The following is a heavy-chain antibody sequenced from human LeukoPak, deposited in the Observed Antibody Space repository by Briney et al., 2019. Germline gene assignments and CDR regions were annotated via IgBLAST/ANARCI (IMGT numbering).Heavy chain of an antibody. Sequence: GAPVKVSCKASGYTFTSYGISWVRQAPGHGLEWMGWISPYNGNTNFAPKLQGRLTMTPDTSTSTASMEMRSLRADETAAYICARDRQCGYWGQGTLVTVSS. CDR3: ARDRQCGY. V-gene: IGHV1-18*01. CDR2: ISPYNGNT. J-gene: IGHJ4*02. D-gene: IGHD2-21*01. CDR1: GYTFTSYG.